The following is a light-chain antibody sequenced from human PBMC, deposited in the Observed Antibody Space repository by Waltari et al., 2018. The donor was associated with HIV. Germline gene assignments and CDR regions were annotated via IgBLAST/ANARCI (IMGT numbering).Light chain of an antibody. V-gene: IGLV3-21*02. CDR3: HVWDSRSVI. J-gene: IGLJ2*01. Sequence: SYVLTLPPSVSVAPGQTARITCGGYTLGSKRVHWYQQKPGQAPVLVMYDDSDRPSGIPERFSGSNSGNTATLTISRVEAGDEADFYCHVWDSRSVIFGGGTKLTVL. CDR1: TLGSKR. CDR2: DDS.